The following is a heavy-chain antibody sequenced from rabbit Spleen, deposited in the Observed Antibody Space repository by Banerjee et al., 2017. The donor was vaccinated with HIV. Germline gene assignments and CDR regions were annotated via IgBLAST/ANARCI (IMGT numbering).Heavy chain of an antibody. V-gene: IGHV1S40*01. CDR3: AREAGSVPYIDVYFNL. CDR1: GFSFISGYY. Sequence: QSLEESGGDLVKHGTSLTLTCADSGFSFISGYYMCWVRQAPGKGLGWIACIAAGSGGTTYYANWAKGRFTISKSSSTTVTLQMTSLTVADAATYFCAREAGSVPYIDVYFNLWGQGTLVTVS. D-gene: IGHD4-2*01. J-gene: IGHJ4*01. CDR2: IAAGSGGTT.